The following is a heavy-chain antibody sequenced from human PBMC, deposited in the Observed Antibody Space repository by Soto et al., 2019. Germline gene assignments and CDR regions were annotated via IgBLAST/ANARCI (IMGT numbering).Heavy chain of an antibody. Sequence: GGSLRLSCAASGFTFSSYGMHLVRQAPGKGLEWVAVIWYDGSNKYYADSVKGRFTISRDNSKNTLYLQMNSLRAEDTAVYYCARAGAAVAGIFDYWGQGTLVTVSS. CDR2: IWYDGSNK. D-gene: IGHD6-19*01. V-gene: IGHV3-33*01. CDR3: ARAGAAVAGIFDY. CDR1: GFTFSSYG. J-gene: IGHJ4*02.